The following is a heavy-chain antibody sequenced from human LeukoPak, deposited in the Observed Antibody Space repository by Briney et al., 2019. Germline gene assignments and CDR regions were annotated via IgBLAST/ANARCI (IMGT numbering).Heavy chain of an antibody. D-gene: IGHD3-16*01. CDR3: AREEDGGTFDY. J-gene: IGHJ4*02. CDR2: INPSGGTT. CDR1: GYTFTSYY. Sequence: ASVKVSRKASGYTFTSYYMHWVRQAPGQGLEWMGIINPSGGTTSYAQKFQGRVTMTRDTSTSTVYMELSSLRSEDTAVYYCAREEDGGTFDYWGQGTVVTVSS. V-gene: IGHV1-46*01.